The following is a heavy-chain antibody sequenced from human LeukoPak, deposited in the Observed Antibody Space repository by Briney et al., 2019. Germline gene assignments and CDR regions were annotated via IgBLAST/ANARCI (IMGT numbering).Heavy chain of an antibody. V-gene: IGHV4-34*01. Sequence: MSSETLSLTCAVYGGSFSGYYWSWIRQPPGKGLEWIGEINHSGSTNYNPSLKSRVTISVDTSKNQFSLKLSSVTAADTAVYYCARKFRGYYDSTRRYYFDYWGQGTLVTVSS. J-gene: IGHJ4*02. CDR3: ARKFRGYYDSTRRYYFDY. D-gene: IGHD3-22*01. CDR1: GGSFSGYY. CDR2: INHSGST.